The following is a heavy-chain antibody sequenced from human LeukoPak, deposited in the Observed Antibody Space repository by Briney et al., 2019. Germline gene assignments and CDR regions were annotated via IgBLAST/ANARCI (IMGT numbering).Heavy chain of an antibody. CDR1: GGTFSSHA. J-gene: IGHJ4*02. V-gene: IGHV1-69*13. D-gene: IGHD3-22*01. Sequence: SVKVSCKASGGTFSSHAFSWVRQPPGQGLDWMGGIIPILGTPNYAQKLHSRVTTTDDESTSTAYMELSSMGSDDTAIYYCASRTYFYDSSGYYYAPFDFWGQGTLVTVSS. CDR2: IIPILGTP. CDR3: ASRTYFYDSSGYYYAPFDF.